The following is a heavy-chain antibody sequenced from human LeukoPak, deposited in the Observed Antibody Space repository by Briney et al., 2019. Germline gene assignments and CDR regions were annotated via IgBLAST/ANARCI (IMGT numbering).Heavy chain of an antibody. J-gene: IGHJ3*02. CDR1: GGTFNNYA. Sequence: SVKVSCKASGGTFNNYAFSWVRQAPGQGLEWMGRIIPILGIANYAQKFQGRVTITADKSTSTAYMELSSLGSEDTAVYYCARRLEVVGAMGAIDIWGQGTMVTVSS. CDR3: ARRLEVVGAMGAIDI. CDR2: IIPILGIA. D-gene: IGHD1-26*01. V-gene: IGHV1-69*04.